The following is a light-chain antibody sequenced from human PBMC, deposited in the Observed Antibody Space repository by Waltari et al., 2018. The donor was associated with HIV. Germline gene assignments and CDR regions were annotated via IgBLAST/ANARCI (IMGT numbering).Light chain of an antibody. Sequence: EIVLTQSPATLSLSPGERATLPCRASQSVSSRYLAWYQPQPGQAPRLVIYKVSKRATGIPDRFTGSGAGTDFTLTINSLEAEDFAVYFGQQYDVSRTFGQGTKVEVK. CDR3: QQYDVSRT. J-gene: IGKJ1*01. CDR2: KVS. V-gene: IGKV3-20*01. CDR1: QSVSSRY.